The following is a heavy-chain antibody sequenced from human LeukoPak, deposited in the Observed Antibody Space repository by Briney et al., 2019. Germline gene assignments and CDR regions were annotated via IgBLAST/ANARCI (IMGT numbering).Heavy chain of an antibody. D-gene: IGHD6-19*01. J-gene: IGHJ5*02. CDR1: GGSINNYY. Sequence: SGTLSLTCTLSGGSINNYYWSWIRQPPGKGLEWIGYIYYNGNTNYNPSLKSRVTISVDTPKNQFSLKLSSVTAADTAVYFCAREYSSGLSWFDPWGQGTLVTVSS. V-gene: IGHV4-59*01. CDR3: AREYSSGLSWFDP. CDR2: IYYNGNT.